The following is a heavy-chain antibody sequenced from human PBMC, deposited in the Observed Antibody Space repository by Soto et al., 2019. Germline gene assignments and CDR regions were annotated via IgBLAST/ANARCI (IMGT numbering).Heavy chain of an antibody. J-gene: IGHJ4*02. CDR3: ARRYTGYDF. V-gene: IGHV5-10-1*01. D-gene: IGHD1-26*01. CDR2: IDPTDSRT. Sequence: GESLKISCKGSGYSFAAYWIVWVRQLPGKGLEFMGNIDPTDSRTNYSPSFQGHVTISVDKSLSTAYLQWSRLKASDTAMYYCARRYTGYDFWGQGTQVTVSS. CDR1: GYSFAAYW.